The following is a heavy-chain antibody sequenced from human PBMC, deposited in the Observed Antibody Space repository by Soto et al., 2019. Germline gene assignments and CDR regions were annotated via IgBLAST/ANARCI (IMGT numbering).Heavy chain of an antibody. Sequence: GASVKVSCKASGGTFSSYAISWVRQAPGQGLEWMGGIIPIFGTANYAQKFQGRVTITADRSTSTAYMELSSLRSEDTAVYYCAGRTVTDNYYYGMDVWGQGTTVTVSS. CDR3: AGRTVTDNYYYGMDV. CDR2: IIPIFGTA. J-gene: IGHJ6*02. CDR1: GGTFSSYA. D-gene: IGHD4-17*01. V-gene: IGHV1-69*06.